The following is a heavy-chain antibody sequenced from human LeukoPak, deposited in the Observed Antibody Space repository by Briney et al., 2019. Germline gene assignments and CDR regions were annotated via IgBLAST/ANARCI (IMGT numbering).Heavy chain of an antibody. V-gene: IGHV3-74*01. CDR2: INSDGSST. J-gene: IGHJ6*02. CDR3: ARGGSGSTNYYYYGMDV. D-gene: IGHD3-10*01. Sequence: PGGSLRLSCAASGFTFSSYWMHWVRQAPGKGLVWVSRINSDGSSTSYADSVKGRFTISRDNAKNTLYLQMNSLRVEDTAVYYCARGGSGSTNYYYYGMDVWGQGTTVTVS. CDR1: GFTFSSYW.